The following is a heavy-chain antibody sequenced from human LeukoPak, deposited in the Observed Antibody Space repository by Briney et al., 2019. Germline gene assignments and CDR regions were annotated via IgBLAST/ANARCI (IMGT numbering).Heavy chain of an antibody. CDR3: ARHSTAPYCGGDCYWFDP. J-gene: IGHJ5*02. CDR2: IYSRGST. D-gene: IGHD2-21*02. V-gene: IGHV4-4*09. CDR1: GDSIRSYY. Sequence: SETLSLTCSVSGDSIRSYYWSWVRHPPRKGLEWIRFIYSRGSTNYNPSLKSRVTISVDTSKNQFSLKLSSVTAADTAVYYCARHSTAPYCGGDCYWFDPWGQGTLVTVSS.